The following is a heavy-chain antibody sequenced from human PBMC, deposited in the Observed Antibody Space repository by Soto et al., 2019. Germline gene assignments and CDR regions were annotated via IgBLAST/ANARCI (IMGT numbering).Heavy chain of an antibody. CDR2: IYYSGST. V-gene: IGHV4-59*01. Sequence: QVQLQESGPGLVKPSETLSLTCTVSGGSISSYYWSWIRQPPGKGLEWIGYIYYSGSTNYNPSLKSRVTISVDTSKNQCSLKLSSVTAADTAVYYCARGGYSNYVHYYYGMDVWGQGTTVTVSS. J-gene: IGHJ6*02. D-gene: IGHD4-4*01. CDR1: GGSISSYY. CDR3: ARGGYSNYVHYYYGMDV.